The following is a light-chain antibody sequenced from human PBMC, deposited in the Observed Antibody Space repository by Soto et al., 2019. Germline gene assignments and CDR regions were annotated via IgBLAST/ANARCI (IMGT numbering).Light chain of an antibody. CDR1: QGISSY. J-gene: IGKJ2*01. CDR2: AAS. V-gene: IGKV1-8*01. CDR3: QQYYSYPHT. Sequence: AIRMTQSPSSLSASTGDRVTITCRASQGISSYLAWYQHKPGKAPKLLIYAASTLHSGVPSRFSGSGSGTDFTLTISCLQSEDFATYYSQQYYSYPHTFGQGTKLEIK.